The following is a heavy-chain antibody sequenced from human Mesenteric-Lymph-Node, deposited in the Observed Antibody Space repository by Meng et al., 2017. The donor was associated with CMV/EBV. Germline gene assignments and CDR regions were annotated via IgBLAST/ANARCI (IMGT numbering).Heavy chain of an antibody. V-gene: IGHV3-30*02. D-gene: IGHD2-2*02. CDR3: AKDARYCSSTSCYKGGWFDP. CDR1: GFTFSSYG. CDR2: IRYDGSNK. J-gene: IGHJ5*02. Sequence: LSLTCAASGFTFSSYGMHWVRQAPGKGLEWVAFIRYDGSNKYYADSVKGRFTISRDNSKNTLYLQMNSLRAEDTAVYYCAKDARYCSSTSCYKGGWFDPWGQGTLVTVSS.